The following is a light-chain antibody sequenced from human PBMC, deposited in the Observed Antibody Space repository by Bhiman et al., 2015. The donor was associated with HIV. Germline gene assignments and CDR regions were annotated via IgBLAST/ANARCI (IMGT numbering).Light chain of an antibody. J-gene: IGLJ1*01. CDR3: SSYTSSSTV. V-gene: IGLV2-14*03. CDR2: DVS. CDR1: SSDVGDYNY. Sequence: QSALTQPASVSGSPGQSITISCTGTSSDVGDYNYVSWYQQHPGKAPKLMIYDVSNRPSGVSNRFSGSKSGNTASLTISGLQPEDEADYYCSSYTSSSTVFGTGTKVTVL.